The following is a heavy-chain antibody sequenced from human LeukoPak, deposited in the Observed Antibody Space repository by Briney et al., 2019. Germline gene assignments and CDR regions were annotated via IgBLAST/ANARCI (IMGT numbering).Heavy chain of an antibody. D-gene: IGHD2-15*01. CDR2: IWYDGSNK. CDR1: GYTFTGYY. V-gene: IGHV3-33*01. J-gene: IGHJ4*02. Sequence: SCKASGYTFTGYYMHWVRQAPGKGLEWVAVIWYDGSNKYYADTVKGRFTISRDNSKNTLYLQMNSLRAEDAAVYYCAREGAARPFDYWGQGTLVTVSS. CDR3: AREGAARPFDY.